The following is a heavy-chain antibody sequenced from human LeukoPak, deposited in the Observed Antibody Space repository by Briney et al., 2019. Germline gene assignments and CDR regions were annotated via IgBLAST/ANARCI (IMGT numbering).Heavy chain of an antibody. V-gene: IGHV3-23*01. D-gene: IGHD3-22*01. J-gene: IGHJ4*02. CDR2: VTDSGDKV. CDR1: GFTFSSYA. CDR3: VKGSGSSGYYPLNY. Sequence: GGSLRLSCAASGFTFSSYAMTWVRQAPGKGLERVSAVTDSGDKVFYADSVKGQFTISRDNSKNTLYLQMSSLRVEDTAVYYCVKGSGSSGYYPLNYWGQGTLVTVSS.